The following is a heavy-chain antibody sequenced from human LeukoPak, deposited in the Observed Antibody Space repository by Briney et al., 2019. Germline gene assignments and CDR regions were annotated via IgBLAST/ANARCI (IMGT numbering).Heavy chain of an antibody. CDR2: IKQDGSEK. CDR3: ARPASRVFAY. Sequence: GGSLRLSCAVSGFTSSNHWMTWVRQAPGKGLEWVANIKQDGSEKYYVDSVKGRFTISRDNAKNSLYLQMNSLRVEDTAVYYCARPASRVFAYWGQGTLVTVSS. CDR1: GFTSSNHW. J-gene: IGHJ4*02. V-gene: IGHV3-7*01.